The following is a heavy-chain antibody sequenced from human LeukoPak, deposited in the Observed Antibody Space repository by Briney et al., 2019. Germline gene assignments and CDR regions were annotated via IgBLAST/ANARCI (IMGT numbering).Heavy chain of an antibody. CDR3: AREGSYSDSSGYYRNFDN. CDR1: GFNFDNYA. Sequence: TGGSLRLSCAASGFNFDNYAMNWVRQAPGKGLEWLSYISSDGYTKYDTDSVRGRFTISRDNAKNSLYLQMNSLRPEDTALYYCAREGSYSDSSGYYRNFDNWGQGTLVAVSS. V-gene: IGHV3-48*01. J-gene: IGHJ4*02. CDR2: ISSDGYTK. D-gene: IGHD3-22*01.